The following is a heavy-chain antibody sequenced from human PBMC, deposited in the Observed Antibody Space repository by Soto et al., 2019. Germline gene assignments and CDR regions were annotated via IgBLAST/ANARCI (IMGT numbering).Heavy chain of an antibody. Sequence: EVQLVESGGGLVQPGGSLRVSCAASGFTFSSYSINWVRQAPGKGLEWVSYISGSSTIYYADSVKGRFTISRDHAKNSLYLQMNSLRDEDTAVYYCARVGLGLFGMDVWGQGTTVTVSS. D-gene: IGHD3-16*01. V-gene: IGHV3-48*02. CDR2: ISGSSTI. CDR3: ARVGLGLFGMDV. CDR1: GFTFSSYS. J-gene: IGHJ6*02.